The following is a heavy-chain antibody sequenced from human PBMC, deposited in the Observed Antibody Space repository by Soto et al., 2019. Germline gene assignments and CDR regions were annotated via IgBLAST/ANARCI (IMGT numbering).Heavy chain of an antibody. V-gene: IGHV1-2*02. CDR3: ARVDYSNYVPYYGMDV. CDR1: GYTFTGYY. J-gene: IGHJ6*02. Sequence: AASVKVSCKASGYTFTGYYMHWVRQAPGQGLEWMGWINPNSGGTNYAQKFQGRVTMTRDTSISTAYMELSRLRSDDTAVYYCARVDYSNYVPYYGMDVWGQGTTVTVSS. D-gene: IGHD4-4*01. CDR2: INPNSGGT.